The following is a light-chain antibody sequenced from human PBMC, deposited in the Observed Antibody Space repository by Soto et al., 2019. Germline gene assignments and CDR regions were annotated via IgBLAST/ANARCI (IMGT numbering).Light chain of an antibody. CDR1: QSVSGS. Sequence: EIVLTQSPAILSLSPGEKATLSCRASQSVSGSLGWYQQKPGQAPRLIIYDASVRATGIPARFSGSGSGTDFTLTISSLEPEDFAVYYCQQYGSSPYTFGLGTKLEIK. V-gene: IGKV3-11*01. CDR3: QQYGSSPYT. CDR2: DAS. J-gene: IGKJ2*01.